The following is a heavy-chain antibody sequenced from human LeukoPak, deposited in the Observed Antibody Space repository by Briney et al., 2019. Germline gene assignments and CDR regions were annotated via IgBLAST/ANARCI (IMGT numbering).Heavy chain of an antibody. J-gene: IGHJ4*02. V-gene: IGHV3-23*01. D-gene: IGHD1-14*01. CDR1: GFTFSSYA. CDR2: ISGSGGST. Sequence: GGSLRLSCAASGFTFSSYAMSWVRQAPGKGLEWVSAISGSGGSTYYADSVKGRFTISRDNSKNTLYLQMNSLRAEDTAVYYCARGSPPSHHGPYYFDYWGQGTLVTVSS. CDR3: ARGSPPSHHGPYYFDY.